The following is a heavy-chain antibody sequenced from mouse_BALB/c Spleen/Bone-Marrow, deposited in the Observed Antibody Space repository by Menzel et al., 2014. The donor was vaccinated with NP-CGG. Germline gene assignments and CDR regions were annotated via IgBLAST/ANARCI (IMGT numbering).Heavy chain of an antibody. CDR3: ARGNGFAY. CDR1: GFTFSSYT. CDR2: ISNVGGST. V-gene: IGHV5-12-2*01. J-gene: IGHJ3*01. Sequence: EVKLVESGGGLVQPGGSLKLSCAASGFTFSSYTMSWVRQTPEKRLDWVAYISNVGGSTYYPDTVKGRFTISRDNAKNTLYLQMSSLKPEDTAMYYCARGNGFAYWGQGTLVTVSA.